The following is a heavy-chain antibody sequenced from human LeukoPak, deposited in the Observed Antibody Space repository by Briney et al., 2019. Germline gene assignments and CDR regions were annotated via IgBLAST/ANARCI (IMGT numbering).Heavy chain of an antibody. D-gene: IGHD3-16*01. CDR2: INHSGST. CDR1: GGSFSGYY. Sequence: SETLSLTCAVYGGSFSGYYWSWIRQPPGKGLEWIGEINHSGSTNYNPSLKSRVTISVDTSKNQFSLKLSSVTAADTAVYYCAREGYDYIWGTSTPAHWFDPWGQGTLVTVSS. J-gene: IGHJ5*02. V-gene: IGHV4-34*01. CDR3: AREGYDYIWGTSTPAHWFDP.